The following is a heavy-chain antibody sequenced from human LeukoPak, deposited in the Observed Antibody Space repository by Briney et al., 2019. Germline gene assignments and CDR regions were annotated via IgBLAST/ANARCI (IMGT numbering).Heavy chain of an antibody. D-gene: IGHD2-2*01. CDR3: ARDGAGYCSSTSCPRFDY. V-gene: IGHV1-18*04. J-gene: IGHJ4*02. Sequence: GASVKVSCKASGYTFTSYGISWVRQAPGQGLEWMGWISAYNGNTNYAQKLQGRVTMTTDTSTSTAYMELRSLRSDDTAVYYCARDGAGYCSSTSCPRFDYWGQATLVTVSS. CDR1: GYTFTSYG. CDR2: ISAYNGNT.